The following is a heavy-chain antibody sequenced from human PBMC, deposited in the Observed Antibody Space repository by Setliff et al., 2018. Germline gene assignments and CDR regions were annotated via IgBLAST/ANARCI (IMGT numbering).Heavy chain of an antibody. CDR2: ISAYNGKT. Sequence: VASVKVSCKASGYTLSNSILSWVRQAPGQGLEWVGWISAYNGKTYSAQKFQDRVTLTTHTSTNMGYFELRDLRSDDTAVYYCLRLVRYCTKIACQATSGDEVWGLGTLVTVSS. V-gene: IGHV1-18*01. D-gene: IGHD2-8*01. CDR3: LRLVRYCTKIACQATSGDEV. CDR1: GYTLSNSI. J-gene: IGHJ4*02.